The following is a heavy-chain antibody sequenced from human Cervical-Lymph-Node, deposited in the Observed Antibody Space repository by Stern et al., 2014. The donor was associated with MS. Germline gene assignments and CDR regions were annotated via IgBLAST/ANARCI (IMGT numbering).Heavy chain of an antibody. V-gene: IGHV6-1*01. D-gene: IGHD3-22*01. J-gene: IGHJ4*02. CDR1: GDSVSSKSAA. CDR2: TYYKSKWYN. CDR3: ARDKYSYDNSDYFFVGFDF. Sequence: VQLQQSGPGRVKPSQTLSLTCAISGDSVSSKSAAWNWIRQSPSRGFEWLGRTYYKSKWYNDYAVSGKSRITINPDTSKNQFSLHLSSVTPEDTAVYYCARDKYSYDNSDYFFVGFDFWGQGSLVTVSS.